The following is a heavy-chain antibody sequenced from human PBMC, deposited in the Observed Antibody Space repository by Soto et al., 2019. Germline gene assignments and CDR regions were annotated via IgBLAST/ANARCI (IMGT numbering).Heavy chain of an antibody. CDR1: GGSFSGYY. V-gene: IGHV4-34*01. J-gene: IGHJ4*02. D-gene: IGHD2-8*02. CDR2: INHSRST. CDR3: ARDKITGLFDY. Sequence: PSETLSLTCAVYGGSFSGYYWTWIRQPPGTGLEWIGEINHSRSTNYNPSIKSRVNISVDTTKNQFSLKLTSVTAADTAVYYCARDKITGLFDYWGQGTLGTGS.